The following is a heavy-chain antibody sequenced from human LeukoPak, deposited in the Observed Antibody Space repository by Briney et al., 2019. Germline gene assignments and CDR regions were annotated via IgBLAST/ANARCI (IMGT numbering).Heavy chain of an antibody. CDR1: GLTFSDYW. D-gene: IGHD1-26*01. CDR3: VPGIYYYFHC. J-gene: IGHJ4*02. Sequence: PGGSLRLSCAASGLTFSDYWMHWVRQAPGKGLVWVSRITSDGRSTTYADSVKGRFTISRDNAKNTLYLQMNSLRVEDAAVYYCVPGIYYYFHCWGQGTLVTVSS. CDR2: ITSDGRST. V-gene: IGHV3-74*01.